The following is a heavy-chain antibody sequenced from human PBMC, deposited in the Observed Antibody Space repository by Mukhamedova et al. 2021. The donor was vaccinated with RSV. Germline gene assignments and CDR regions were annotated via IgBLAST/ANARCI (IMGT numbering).Heavy chain of an antibody. Sequence: IGEIYHSGSTNYNPSLKSRVTISVDKSKNQFSLKLSSVTAADMAVYYCAGTYCGGDCYLFDYWGQGTLVTVSS. CDR2: IYHSGST. D-gene: IGHD2-21*02. V-gene: IGHV4-4*02. CDR3: AGTYCGGDCYLFDY. J-gene: IGHJ4*02.